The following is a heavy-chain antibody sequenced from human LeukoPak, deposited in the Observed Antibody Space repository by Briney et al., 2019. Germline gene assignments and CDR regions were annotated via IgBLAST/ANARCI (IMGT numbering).Heavy chain of an antibody. V-gene: IGHV3-74*01. J-gene: IGHJ3*02. CDR2: INSDGSST. Sequence: GGSLRLSCAASGFTFSSYCMHWVRQAPGKGLVWVSRINSDGSSTSYADSVKGRFTISRDNAKNTLYLQMNSLRAEDTAVYYCARPPRTYYYDSSGYYWSNAFDIWGQGTMVTVSS. CDR1: GFTFSSYC. CDR3: ARPPRTYYYDSSGYYWSNAFDI. D-gene: IGHD3-22*01.